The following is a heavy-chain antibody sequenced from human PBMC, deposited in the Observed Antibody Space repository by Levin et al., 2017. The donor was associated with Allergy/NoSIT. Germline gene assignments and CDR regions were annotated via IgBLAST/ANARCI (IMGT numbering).Heavy chain of an antibody. Sequence: ASMKVSCKASGYTFTTYDITWVRQATGQGLEWMGWMTLSSGHTGSAQKFQGRVTMTRDTSTSTAYMELSSLTSEDTAVYYCARGIHYSDYSAYSGEPPDAYDIWGQGTMVIVSS. CDR1: GYTFTTYD. V-gene: IGHV1-8*01. D-gene: IGHD3-22*01. CDR2: MTLSSGHT. J-gene: IGHJ3*02. CDR3: ARGIHYSDYSAYSGEPPDAYDI.